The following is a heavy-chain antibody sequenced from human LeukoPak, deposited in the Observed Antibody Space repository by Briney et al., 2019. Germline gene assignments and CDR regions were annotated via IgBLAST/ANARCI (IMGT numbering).Heavy chain of an antibody. D-gene: IGHD6-13*01. CDR2: IYYSGST. Sequence: SETLSLTCTVSGGSISSGDYYWSWIRQPPGKGLEWIGYIYYSGSTYYNPSLKSRVTISVDTSMNQFSLRLSSVTAADTAVYYCARARSSSWYPFDYWGQGTLVTVSS. CDR1: GGSISSGDYY. CDR3: ARARSSSWYPFDY. V-gene: IGHV4-30-4*02. J-gene: IGHJ4*02.